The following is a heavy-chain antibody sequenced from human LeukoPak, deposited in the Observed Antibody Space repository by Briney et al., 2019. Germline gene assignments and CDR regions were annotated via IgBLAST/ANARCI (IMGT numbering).Heavy chain of an antibody. CDR2: IYDSGST. J-gene: IGHJ3*02. CDR3: ACLTTADAFDI. Sequence: SETLSLTCTVSGGSISSYYWSWIRQPPGEGLEWIGYIYDSGSTNYNPSLKSRVTISQNTSKNQFSLKIGSVNAADTAVYYCACLTTADAFDIWGQGTMVTVSS. V-gene: IGHV4-59*01. D-gene: IGHD3-22*01. CDR1: GGSISSYY.